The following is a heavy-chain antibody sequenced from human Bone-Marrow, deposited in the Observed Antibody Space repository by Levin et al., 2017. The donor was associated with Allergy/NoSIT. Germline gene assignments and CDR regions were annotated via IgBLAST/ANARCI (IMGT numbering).Heavy chain of an antibody. Sequence: GESLKISCKASGYTFTGYYMHWVRQAPGQGLEWMGWINPNSGGTNYAQKFQGRVTMTRDTSISTAYMELSRLRSDDTAVYYCAREETSCSSTSCYPDYWGQGTLVTVSS. CDR2: INPNSGGT. CDR1: GYTFTGYY. V-gene: IGHV1-2*02. D-gene: IGHD2-2*01. CDR3: AREETSCSSTSCYPDY. J-gene: IGHJ4*02.